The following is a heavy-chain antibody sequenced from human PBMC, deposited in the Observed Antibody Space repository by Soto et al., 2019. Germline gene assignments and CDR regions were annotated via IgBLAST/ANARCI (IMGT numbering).Heavy chain of an antibody. J-gene: IGHJ5*02. D-gene: IGHD2-2*01. Sequence: EVQLVESGGGLVQPGRSLRLSCAASGFTFDDYAMHWVRQAPGKGLEWVSGISWNSGSIGYADSVKGRFTISRDNAKNSLYLQMNSLRAEDTALYYCAKDIAKVVPAAINWFDPWGQGTLVTVSS. CDR3: AKDIAKVVPAAINWFDP. V-gene: IGHV3-9*01. CDR2: ISWNSGSI. CDR1: GFTFDDYA.